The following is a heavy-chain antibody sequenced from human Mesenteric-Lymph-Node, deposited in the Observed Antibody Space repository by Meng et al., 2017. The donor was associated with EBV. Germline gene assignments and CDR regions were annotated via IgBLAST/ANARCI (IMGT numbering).Heavy chain of an antibody. Sequence: LVASWSELNKPGASVKVSSKASGYTFTTYAMNWVRQAPGQGLEWMGWINTNTGNPTYAQGFTGRFVFSLDTSLSTAYLQINSLKAGDTAVHYCARETSSGYPDYWGQGTLVTVSS. CDR2: INTNTGNP. D-gene: IGHD3-22*01. CDR1: GYTFTTYA. J-gene: IGHJ4*02. V-gene: IGHV7-4-1*02. CDR3: ARETSSGYPDY.